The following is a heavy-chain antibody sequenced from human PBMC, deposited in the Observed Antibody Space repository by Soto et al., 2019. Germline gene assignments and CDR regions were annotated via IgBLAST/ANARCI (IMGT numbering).Heavy chain of an antibody. CDR3: ARVDSSSPNYYYYAMDV. CDR2: TSYDGSNK. CDR1: GFTFSSYA. Sequence: QVQLVESGGGVVQPGRSLRLSCAASGFTFSSYAMHWVRQAPGKGLEWVAITSYDGSNKYYADSVKGRFTISRDNSKNTLYVQMNSLRAEDTAVYYCARVDSSSPNYYYYAMDVW. J-gene: IGHJ6*01. D-gene: IGHD6-6*01. V-gene: IGHV3-30-3*01.